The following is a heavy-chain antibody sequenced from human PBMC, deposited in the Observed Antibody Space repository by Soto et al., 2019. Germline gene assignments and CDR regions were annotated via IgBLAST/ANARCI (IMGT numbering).Heavy chain of an antibody. CDR1: GGSISSYY. Sequence: QVQLQESGPGLVKPSESLSLTCAVSGGSISSYYWSWIRQPPGKGLEWIGYIYYSGSTNYNPSLKSRVTISVDTSKNQFSLKLISVTAADTAVYYCARSRYTSGWWTPPFDYWGQGTLVTVSS. J-gene: IGHJ4*02. CDR3: ARSRYTSGWWTPPFDY. V-gene: IGHV4-59*01. D-gene: IGHD6-19*01. CDR2: IYYSGST.